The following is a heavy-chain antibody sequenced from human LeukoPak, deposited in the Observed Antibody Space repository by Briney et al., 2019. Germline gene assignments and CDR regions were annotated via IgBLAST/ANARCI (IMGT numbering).Heavy chain of an antibody. CDR1: GFTFSSYS. CDR3: ARAAIAAARIYYYMDV. Sequence: GGSLRLSCAASGFTFSSYSMNWVRQAPGKGLEWVSFISTSSSSIHNADSVKGRFTISRDNAENSLYLQMNSLRAEDTAVYYCARAAIAAARIYYYMDVWGKGTTVTVSS. D-gene: IGHD6-13*01. CDR2: ISTSSSSI. J-gene: IGHJ6*03. V-gene: IGHV3-21*01.